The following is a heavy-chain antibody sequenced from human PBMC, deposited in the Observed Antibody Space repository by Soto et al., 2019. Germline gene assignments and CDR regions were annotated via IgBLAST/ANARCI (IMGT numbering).Heavy chain of an antibody. D-gene: IGHD2-15*01. V-gene: IGHV4-61*01. CDR1: GGSVSSGNDY. Sequence: SETLSLTCTVSGGSVSSGNDYWSRIRQPPGKGLEWIGYIYHSGSTNYNPSLKSRLTISGDTSKNQVSLKLTSVTAADTAVYYCARINGGSPDFWGQGTLVTVSS. J-gene: IGHJ4*02. CDR2: IYHSGST. CDR3: ARINGGSPDF.